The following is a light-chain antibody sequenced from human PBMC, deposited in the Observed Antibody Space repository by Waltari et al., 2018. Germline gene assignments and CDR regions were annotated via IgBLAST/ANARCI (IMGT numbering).Light chain of an antibody. Sequence: DIQMTQSPSSLSASVGDRVPITCRASQTISNYLNWYQQKPGKAPKLLVSAASSLQSGVPSRFSGSGSGTDFTLTIRSLQFEDFATYYCQQSYNIPPTFGGGTKVEIK. CDR2: AAS. CDR3: QQSYNIPPT. V-gene: IGKV1-39*01. J-gene: IGKJ4*01. CDR1: QTISNY.